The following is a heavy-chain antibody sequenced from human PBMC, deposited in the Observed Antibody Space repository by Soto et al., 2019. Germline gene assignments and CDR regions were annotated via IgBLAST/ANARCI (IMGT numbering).Heavy chain of an antibody. J-gene: IGHJ6*02. CDR2: MNPNSGNT. Sequence: ASVKVSCKASGYTFTSYDINWVRQATGQGLEWMGWMNPNSGNTGYAQKFQGRVTMTRNTPISTAYMELSSLRSEDTAVYYCARSAARPRRSFYYYYYGMDVWGQGTTVTVSS. V-gene: IGHV1-8*01. CDR3: ARSAARPRRSFYYYYYGMDV. D-gene: IGHD6-6*01. CDR1: GYTFTSYD.